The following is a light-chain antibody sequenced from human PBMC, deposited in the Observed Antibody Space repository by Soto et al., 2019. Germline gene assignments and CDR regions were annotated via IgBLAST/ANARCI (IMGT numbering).Light chain of an antibody. V-gene: IGKV3-20*01. CDR2: DTS. CDR1: QSVSSSY. J-gene: IGKJ1*01. CDR3: LQYGSSAWT. Sequence: EIVLTQSPGTLSLSPGERATLSCRASQSVSSSYLAWYQQKPGQAPRLLIYDTSSRATGIPDRFSGSVSGTDFTLTISRLEPEDFAVYYCLQYGSSAWTFGRGTKVEI.